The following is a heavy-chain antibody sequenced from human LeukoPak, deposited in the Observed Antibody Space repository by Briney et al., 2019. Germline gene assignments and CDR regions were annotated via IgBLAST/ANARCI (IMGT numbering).Heavy chain of an antibody. J-gene: IGHJ6*02. Sequence: KSGGSLRLSCAASGFTFSDYYMSWIRQAPGKGLEWVSFISSGSHTIYYADSVKGRFTVSRDNAENSLYLQMNSLRAGDTAVYYCARGALLAGMDVWGQGTTVTVSS. CDR2: ISSGSHTI. CDR1: GFTFSDYY. V-gene: IGHV3-11*01. D-gene: IGHD2-8*02. CDR3: ARGALLAGMDV.